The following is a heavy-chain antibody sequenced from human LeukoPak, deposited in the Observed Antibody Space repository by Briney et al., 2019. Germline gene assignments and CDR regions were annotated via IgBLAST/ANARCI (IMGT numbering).Heavy chain of an antibody. CDR2: LYSSGIT. J-gene: IGHJ4*02. CDR1: GFTVSSTY. V-gene: IGHV3-53*01. D-gene: IGHD3-3*02. Sequence: PGGSLRLSCAASGFTVSSTYMSWARQAPGQGLEWVSLLYSSGITFYAESVQGRFTISRDNSKNTLYLQMNSLRAEDTAIYYCARDSSSFPNYFDFWGQGTLVTVSS. CDR3: ARDSSSFPNYFDF.